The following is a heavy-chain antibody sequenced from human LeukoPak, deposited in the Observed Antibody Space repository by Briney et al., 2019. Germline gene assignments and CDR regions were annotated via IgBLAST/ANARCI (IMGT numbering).Heavy chain of an antibody. J-gene: IGHJ4*02. CDR3: ARQSYYQNAVAGFDY. V-gene: IGHV5-51*01. CDR2: IYPGDSDT. CDR1: GYSFTSYW. D-gene: IGHD6-19*01. Sequence: GESLKISCKGSGYSFTSYWIGWVRQMPGKGLEWMEIIYPGDSDTRYSPSFQGQVTISADKSISTAYLQWSSLKASDTAMYYCARQSYYQNAVAGFDYWGQGTLVTVSS.